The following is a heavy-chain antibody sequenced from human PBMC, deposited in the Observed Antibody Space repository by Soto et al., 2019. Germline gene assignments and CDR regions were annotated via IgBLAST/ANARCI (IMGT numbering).Heavy chain of an antibody. CDR2: FDPEDGET. Sequence: CKVSGYTLTELSMHWVRQAPGKGLEWMGGFDPEDGETIYAQKFQGRVTMTEDTSTDTAYMELSSLRSEDTAVYYCATAEDYYYGMDVWGQGTTVTVSS. CDR1: GYTLTELS. J-gene: IGHJ6*02. CDR3: ATAEDYYYGMDV. V-gene: IGHV1-24*01.